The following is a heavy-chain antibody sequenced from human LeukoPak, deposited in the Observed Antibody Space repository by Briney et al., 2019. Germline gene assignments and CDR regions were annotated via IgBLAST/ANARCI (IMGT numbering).Heavy chain of an antibody. Sequence: GGSLRLSCAASGFMFTSYSMNWVRQAPGKGLEWVAYISSPSTNIYYVDSVKGRFTISRDNAKNSLYLQMNSLRDEDTAVYYCARENIVVVTAIRDAFDIWGQGTMVTVPS. J-gene: IGHJ3*02. V-gene: IGHV3-48*02. D-gene: IGHD2-21*02. CDR1: GFMFTSYS. CDR3: ARENIVVVTAIRDAFDI. CDR2: ISSPSTNI.